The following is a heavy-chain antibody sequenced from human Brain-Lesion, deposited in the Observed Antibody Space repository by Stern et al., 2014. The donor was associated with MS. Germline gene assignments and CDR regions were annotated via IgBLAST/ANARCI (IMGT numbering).Heavy chain of an antibody. D-gene: IGHD2-15*01. CDR1: GGSVSSTSYA. V-gene: IGHV4-39*01. CDR3: AGEEDIRYCSGGSCTGNWFDP. Sequence: VQLLESGPGLVKPSETLSLTCTVAGGSVSSTSYAWAWIRQPPGKGLEWIGTIYYSGKTYYSPSLKSRLTLSLDTSKNQFSLLRGSVTAADTAVYYCAGEEDIRYCSGGSCTGNWFDPWGQGTLVTVSS. CDR2: IYYSGKT. J-gene: IGHJ5*02.